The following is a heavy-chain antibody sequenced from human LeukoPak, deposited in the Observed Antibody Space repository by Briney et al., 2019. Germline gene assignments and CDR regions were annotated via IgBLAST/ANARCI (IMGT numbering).Heavy chain of an antibody. D-gene: IGHD6-13*01. CDR2: MNPNSGNT. CDR1: GYTFTGYY. V-gene: IGHV1-8*02. J-gene: IGHJ5*02. Sequence: ASVKVSCKASGYTFTGYYMHWVRQAPGQGLEWMGWMNPNSGNTGYAQKFQGRVTMTRNTSISTAYMELSSLRSEDTAVYYCARSIAAAGTGLNWFDPWGQGTLVTVSS. CDR3: ARSIAAAGTGLNWFDP.